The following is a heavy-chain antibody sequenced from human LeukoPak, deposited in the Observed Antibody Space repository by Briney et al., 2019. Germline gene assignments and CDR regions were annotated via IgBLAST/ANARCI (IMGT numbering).Heavy chain of an antibody. J-gene: IGHJ4*02. Sequence: SETLSLTCTVSGGSISSGSYYWSWIRQPAGKGLEWIGRIYTSGSTNYNPSLKSRVTISVDTSKNQFSLKLSSVTAADTAVYYCAGQYSSSSYNYWGQGTLVTVSS. D-gene: IGHD6-6*01. CDR1: GGSISSGSYY. CDR2: IYTSGST. V-gene: IGHV4-61*02. CDR3: AGQYSSSSYNY.